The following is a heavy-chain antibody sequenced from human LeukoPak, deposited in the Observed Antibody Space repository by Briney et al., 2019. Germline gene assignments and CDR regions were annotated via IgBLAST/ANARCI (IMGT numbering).Heavy chain of an antibody. CDR1: GGTFSSYA. CDR2: IIPIFGIA. D-gene: IGHD3-3*01. J-gene: IGHJ6*02. CDR3: ASKIFGEPNYYYGMDV. Sequence: SVKVSCKTSGGTFSSYALSWVRQAPGQGLEWMGKIIPIFGIANYAQKFQGRVTITADKSTSTAYMELSSLRSEDTAVYYCASKIFGEPNYYYGMDVWGQGTTVTVSS. V-gene: IGHV1-69*04.